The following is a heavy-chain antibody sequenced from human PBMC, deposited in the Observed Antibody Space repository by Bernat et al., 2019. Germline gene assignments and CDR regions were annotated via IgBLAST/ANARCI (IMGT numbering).Heavy chain of an antibody. V-gene: IGHV3-30-3*01. Sequence: QVQLVESGGGVVQPGRSLSLSCAASGFTFSNYALHWVRQAPGRGVEWVAAISYDGINKYSAYSVNGRFTVSRDNSKNTLYLQMNSLRAEDTAVYYCARDRRGTDSGGMDVWGQGTTVTVSS. J-gene: IGHJ6*02. D-gene: IGHD3-16*01. CDR2: ISYDGINK. CDR1: GFTFSNYA. CDR3: ARDRRGTDSGGMDV.